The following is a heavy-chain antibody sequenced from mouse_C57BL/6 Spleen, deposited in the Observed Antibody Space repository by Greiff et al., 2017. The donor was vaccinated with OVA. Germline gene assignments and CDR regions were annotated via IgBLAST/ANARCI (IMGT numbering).Heavy chain of an antibody. D-gene: IGHD2-5*01. CDR3: TRWGSNYLYYYAMDY. V-gene: IGHV1-15*01. CDR1: GYTFTDCE. J-gene: IGHJ4*01. CDR2: IDPETGGT. Sequence: QVQLQESGAELVRPGASVTLSCKASGYTFTDCEMHWVKQTPVHGLEWIGAIDPETGGTAYNQKFKGKAILTADKSSSTAYMELRSLTSEDSAVYYCTRWGSNYLYYYAMDYWGQGTSVTVSS.